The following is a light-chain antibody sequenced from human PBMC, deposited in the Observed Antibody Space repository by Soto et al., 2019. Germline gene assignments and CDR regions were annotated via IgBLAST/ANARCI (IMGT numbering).Light chain of an antibody. CDR3: QKYDGAPLT. Sequence: DIQMTQSPSSLSASVGDRVTITCRAGQDINIYFAWYQQKPGKVPKLLISAASTLQSGVPSRFSGSGSGTYFTLTISSLQPEDVATYYCQKYDGAPLTFGGGTKVEIK. CDR1: QDINIY. J-gene: IGKJ4*01. CDR2: AAS. V-gene: IGKV1-27*01.